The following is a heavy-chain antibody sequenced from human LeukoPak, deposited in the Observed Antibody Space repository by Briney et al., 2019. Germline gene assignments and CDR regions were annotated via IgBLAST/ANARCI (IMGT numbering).Heavy chain of an antibody. CDR2: ISGSGGST. D-gene: IGHD2-2*01. V-gene: IGHV3-23*01. CDR3: AKTADIVVVPAATSWFDP. Sequence: GGTLRLSGAASGFTFSSYAMSWVRQAPGKGLEWVSAISGSGGSTYYADSVKGRFTISRDNSKNTLYLRMNSLRAEDTAVYYCAKTADIVVVPAATSWFDPWGQGTLVTVSS. CDR1: GFTFSSYA. J-gene: IGHJ5*02.